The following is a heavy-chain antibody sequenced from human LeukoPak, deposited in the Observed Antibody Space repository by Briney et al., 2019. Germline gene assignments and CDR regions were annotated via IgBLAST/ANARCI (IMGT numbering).Heavy chain of an antibody. V-gene: IGHV1-69*06. Sequence: ASVTVSCTASGGTFSSYAISWVRQAPGQGLEWMGGIIPIFGTANYAQKFQGRVTITADKSTSTAYMELSSLRSEDTAVYYCARAHMTGDAFDIWGQGTMVTVSS. CDR2: IIPIFGTA. CDR3: ARAHMTGDAFDI. CDR1: GGTFSSYA. J-gene: IGHJ3*02.